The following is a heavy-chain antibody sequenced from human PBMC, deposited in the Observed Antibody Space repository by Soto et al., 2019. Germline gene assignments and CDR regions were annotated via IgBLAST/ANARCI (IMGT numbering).Heavy chain of an antibody. CDR1: GFSLSTRGVG. Sequence: QITLKESGPTLVKPTQTLTLTCTFSGFSLSTRGVGVGWIRQPPGKALEWLALIYWDDDKRYSPSLKSRLTITKDTSKNQVVLTMTNMDPVDTATYYCAHRVVYGANGYFDLWGRGTLVTVSS. CDR2: IYWDDDK. V-gene: IGHV2-5*02. CDR3: AHRVVYGANGYFDL. J-gene: IGHJ2*01. D-gene: IGHD4-17*01.